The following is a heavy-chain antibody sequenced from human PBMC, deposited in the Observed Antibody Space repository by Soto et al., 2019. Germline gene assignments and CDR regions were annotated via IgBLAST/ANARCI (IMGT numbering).Heavy chain of an antibody. V-gene: IGHV4-59*08. CDR3: ATLGAYYQSLDP. Sequence: RQPPGKGLEWVGYIYFGGTTSYNPSLKSRVTISLETSNSQFSLRLTSVTAADAAVYYCATLGAYYQSLDPWGHGTLVTVS. D-gene: IGHD2-21*01. J-gene: IGHJ5*02. CDR2: IYFGGTT.